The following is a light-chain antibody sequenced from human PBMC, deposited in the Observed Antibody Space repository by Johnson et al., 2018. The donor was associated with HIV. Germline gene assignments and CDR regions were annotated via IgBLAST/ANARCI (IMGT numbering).Light chain of an antibody. CDR2: DNN. CDR1: SSNIGNNY. Sequence: QLVLTQPPSVSAAPGQKVTISCSGSSSNIGNNYVSWYQQLPGTAPKLLIYDNNKRPSGIPDRFSGSKSATSATLGITGLQTGDEADYYCGTWDSSLGTYVCGTGTKVTVL. CDR3: GTWDSSLGTYV. J-gene: IGLJ1*01. V-gene: IGLV1-51*01.